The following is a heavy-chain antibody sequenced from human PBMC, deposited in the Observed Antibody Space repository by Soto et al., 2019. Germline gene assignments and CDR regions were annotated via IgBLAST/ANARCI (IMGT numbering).Heavy chain of an antibody. CDR2: ITAYNGTT. D-gene: IGHD5-18*01. CDR1: GFPCNMYG. CDR3: ARDWWGVDKPMDMTWLGP. V-gene: IGHV1-18*01. J-gene: IGHJ5*02. Sequence: QVQLVQSGAEVKKPGASVKVSCKASGFPCNMYGVNWVRQAPGQGLEWMAWITAYNGTTKYAQKLQGRVTMTTDTSTSTDYMELRSLRFDATAVYFCARDWWGVDKPMDMTWLGPWGQGTLVTVSS.